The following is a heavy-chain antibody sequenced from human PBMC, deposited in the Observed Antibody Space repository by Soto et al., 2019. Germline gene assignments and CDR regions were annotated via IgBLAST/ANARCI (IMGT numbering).Heavy chain of an antibody. V-gene: IGHV1-3*01. CDR1: GYNFRDYA. CDR2: MNPTTGNI. CDR3: TREGAVAQNWRDP. Sequence: QVQLVQSGAEVKRPGASVRVSCKASGYNFRDYALHLVRQAPGQSLEWVGWMNPTTGNIKYSRKFQDRGSITRDTGATTAYVELGGFRCEGTFVYFCTREGAVAQNWRDPWGQGLLIAVSS. J-gene: IGHJ5*02. D-gene: IGHD6-19*01.